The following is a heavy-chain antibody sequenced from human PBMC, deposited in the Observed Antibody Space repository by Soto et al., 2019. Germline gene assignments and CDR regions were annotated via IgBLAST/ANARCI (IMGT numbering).Heavy chain of an antibody. CDR3: PTRPQYGSLRDGVY. V-gene: IGHV3-48*03. D-gene: IGHD2-2*01. CDR2: ATSIGITI. CDR1: RCTFSYYE. Sequence: LSCAASRCTFSYYEMNWVCQAPGKGVEWSSYATSIGITIYYAGSLKDGFTILRDQGENSLSIQKISPTAEDTAVYYCPTRPQYGSLRDGVYGGQGSVVT. J-gene: IGHJ4*02.